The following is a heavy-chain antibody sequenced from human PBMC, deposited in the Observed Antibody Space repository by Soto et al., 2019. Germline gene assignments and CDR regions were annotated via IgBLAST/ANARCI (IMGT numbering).Heavy chain of an antibody. CDR1: GFTLTGFW. CDR2: IISDGTST. D-gene: IGHD2-8*01. V-gene: IGHV3-74*01. Sequence: GGSLRLSCVASGFTLTGFWMHWVRQVPGKGPVWVSGIISDGTSTRYADSVKGRATISRDNAKSTLHLQLSSLRADDTAVYYCARSEYDDGVDLWGHGTVVTVSS. J-gene: IGHJ3*01. CDR3: ARSEYDDGVDL.